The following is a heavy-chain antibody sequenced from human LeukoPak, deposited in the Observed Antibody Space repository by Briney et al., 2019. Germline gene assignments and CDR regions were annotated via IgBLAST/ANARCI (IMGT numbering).Heavy chain of an antibody. V-gene: IGHV3-48*04. D-gene: IGHD3-10*01. J-gene: IGHJ4*02. CDR1: GFTFSSYS. CDR3: ARDWEDRNSPMVRGANINYYFDY. CDR2: ISSSSSTI. Sequence: TGGSLRLSCAASGFTFSSYSMNWVRQAPGKGLEWVSYISSSSSTIYYADSVKGRFTISRDNAKNSLYLQMNSLRAEDTAVYYCARDWEDRNSPMVRGANINYYFDYWGQGTLVTVSS.